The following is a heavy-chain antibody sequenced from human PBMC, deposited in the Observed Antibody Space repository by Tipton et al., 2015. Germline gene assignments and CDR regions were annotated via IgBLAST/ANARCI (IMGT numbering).Heavy chain of an antibody. Sequence: TLSLTCIVSGGSISSYYWSWIRQPPGKGLEWIGSISHSGNTYYNPSLKSRVTMSRDTSKNQFSLKLTSVTAADTAVYYCACQDYDSLTRDYQTVDYWGQGTLVTVSS. J-gene: IGHJ4*02. CDR2: ISHSGNT. CDR3: ACQDYDSLTRDYQTVDY. CDR1: GGSISSYY. D-gene: IGHD3-9*01. V-gene: IGHV4-59*04.